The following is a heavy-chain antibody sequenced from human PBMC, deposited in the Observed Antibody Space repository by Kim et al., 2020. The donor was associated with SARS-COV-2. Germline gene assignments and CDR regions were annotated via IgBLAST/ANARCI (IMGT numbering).Heavy chain of an antibody. D-gene: IGHD5-18*01. V-gene: IGHV4-34*01. CDR2: INHSGST. J-gene: IGHJ4*02. CDR3: ARARRGGYSYGPSYFDY. CDR1: GGSFSGYY. Sequence: SETLSLTCAVYGGSFSGYYWSWIRQPPGKGLEWIGEINHSGSTNYNPSLKSRVTISVDMSKNQFSLKLSSVTAADTAVYYCARARRGGYSYGPSYFDYWGQGTLVTVSS.